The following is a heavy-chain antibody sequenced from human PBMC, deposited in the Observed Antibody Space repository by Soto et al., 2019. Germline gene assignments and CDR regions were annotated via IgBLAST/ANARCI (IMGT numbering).Heavy chain of an antibody. J-gene: IGHJ6*03. CDR3: ARARLELQLDYYYMDV. Sequence: SETLSLTCTVSGGSISSGGYYWSWIRQHPGKGLEWIGYIYYSGSTYYNPSLKSRVTISVDTSKNQFSLKLSSVTAADTAVYYCARARLELQLDYYYMDVWGKGTTVTVSS. D-gene: IGHD1-7*01. V-gene: IGHV4-31*03. CDR1: GGSISSGGYY. CDR2: IYYSGST.